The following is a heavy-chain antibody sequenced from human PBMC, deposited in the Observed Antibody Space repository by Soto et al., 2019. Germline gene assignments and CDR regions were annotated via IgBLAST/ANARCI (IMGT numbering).Heavy chain of an antibody. CDR3: ARMVTKAGLVAGGYFYGMDV. Sequence: GESLKISCKSSGYIFTTYWIGWVRQMPGKGLEVMGIIHPSDSDTRYSPSFQGQVSISADKSTSTAYLQWNSLKASDSAMYSCARMVTKAGLVAGGYFYGMDVWGQGTTVTVSS. J-gene: IGHJ6*02. CDR2: IHPSDSDT. D-gene: IGHD6-19*01. CDR1: GYIFTTYW. V-gene: IGHV5-51*01.